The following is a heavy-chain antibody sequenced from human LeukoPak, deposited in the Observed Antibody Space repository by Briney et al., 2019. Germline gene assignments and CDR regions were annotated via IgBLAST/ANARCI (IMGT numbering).Heavy chain of an antibody. CDR3: AKRQGPNSGSYDYFDP. Sequence: PSDTLSLTCTVSGSSITGYYWSWIRQPPGKGLEFIGYIFYNGNTNYNPSLRSRVTISLDRSKSQFSLKLNSMTAADAAVYYCAKRQGPNSGSYDYFDPWGQGTLVTVSS. CDR2: IFYNGNT. J-gene: IGHJ5*02. D-gene: IGHD1-26*01. V-gene: IGHV4-59*08. CDR1: GSSITGYY.